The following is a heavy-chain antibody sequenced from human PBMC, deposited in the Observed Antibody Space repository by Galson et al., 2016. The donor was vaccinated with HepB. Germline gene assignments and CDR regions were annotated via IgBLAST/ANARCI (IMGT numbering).Heavy chain of an antibody. CDR2: LSWNSGSI. CDR3: AKDFTPYYYGSGSSRGGMDV. Sequence: SLRLSCAASGFTFDTYWMTWVRQAPGKGLEWVSGLSWNSGSIGYADSVKGRFTISRDNAKNSLYLQMNSLRAEDTALYYCAKDFTPYYYGSGSSRGGMDVWGQGTTVTVSS. V-gene: IGHV3-9*01. D-gene: IGHD3-10*01. CDR1: GFTFDTYW. J-gene: IGHJ6*02.